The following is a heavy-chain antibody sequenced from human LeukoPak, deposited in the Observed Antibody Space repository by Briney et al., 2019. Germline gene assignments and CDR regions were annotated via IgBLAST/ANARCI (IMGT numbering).Heavy chain of an antibody. Sequence: SETLPLTCTVSGYFISTGYYWGWIRQSPGKGLEWIGSIYYSGGTYYNPSLKSRVTISVDTSKNQFSLKLSSVTAADTAVYYCARCTTNSYGFDYWGQGTLVTVSS. V-gene: IGHV4-38-2*02. CDR1: GYFISTGYY. CDR3: ARCTTNSYGFDY. J-gene: IGHJ4*02. CDR2: IYYSGGT. D-gene: IGHD5-18*01.